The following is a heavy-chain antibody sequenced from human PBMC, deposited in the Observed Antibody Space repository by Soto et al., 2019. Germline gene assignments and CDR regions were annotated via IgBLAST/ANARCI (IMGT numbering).Heavy chain of an antibody. V-gene: IGHV1-8*01. CDR2: MNPANGNA. CDR1: GYNFISSN. J-gene: IGHJ5*02. Sequence: QEQLVQSGAEVKRPGASVKISCRASGYNFISSNINWVRQAAGQRPEWLGWMNPANGNAAFARHFQGRVTMTRDTSTDTAYMEPGGLSSGDTAIYYCARAVGIAVTRLDLWGPVTLVTVS. CDR3: ARAVGIAVTRLDL. D-gene: IGHD6-19*01.